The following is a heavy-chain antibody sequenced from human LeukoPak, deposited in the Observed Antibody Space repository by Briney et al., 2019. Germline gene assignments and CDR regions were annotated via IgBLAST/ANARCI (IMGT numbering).Heavy chain of an antibody. D-gene: IGHD3-22*01. CDR1: GYTFTSYY. CDR3: ARESAGYYYDSSGYLGLDP. V-gene: IGHV1-46*04. Sequence: ASVKVSCKASGYTFTSYYMHWVRQAPGQGLEWMGVINPSGGSTNYAQKLKGRVTITRETYKRTVYMEVSSLRSQDTAVYYCARESAGYYYDSSGYLGLDPSGQGTLVTVSS. J-gene: IGHJ5*02. CDR2: INPSGGST.